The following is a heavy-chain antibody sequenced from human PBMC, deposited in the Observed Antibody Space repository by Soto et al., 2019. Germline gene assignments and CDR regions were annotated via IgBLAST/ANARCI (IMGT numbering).Heavy chain of an antibody. D-gene: IGHD2-2*01. V-gene: IGHV4-31*03. CDR1: GGSITSSGYY. CDR2: TSNSGST. Sequence: QVQLQESGPGLVKPSQTLSLTCTVSGGSITSSGYYWSWIRQHPGEGLEWIGFTSNSGSTSYNPSHKSRVTLSVDPSSTQFSLNLKSVTAADTAVYYCARGGGSTKVDYWGQGTLVTVSP. CDR3: ARGGGSTKVDY. J-gene: IGHJ4*02.